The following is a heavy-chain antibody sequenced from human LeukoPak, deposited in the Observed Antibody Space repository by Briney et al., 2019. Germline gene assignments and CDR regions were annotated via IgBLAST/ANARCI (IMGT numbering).Heavy chain of an antibody. CDR2: IRQDGSQK. V-gene: IGHV3-7*03. CDR3: ATPDSAMTYRFAFDI. Sequence: GGSLRLSCAASGFTFSSYWMSWVRQAPGKGLEWVATIRQDGSQKYYVDSVKGRFTISRDNAKNSLYLQMNSLRAEDTAVYYCATPDSAMTYRFAFDIWGQGTMVTVSS. CDR1: GFTFSSYW. J-gene: IGHJ3*02. D-gene: IGHD2-2*01.